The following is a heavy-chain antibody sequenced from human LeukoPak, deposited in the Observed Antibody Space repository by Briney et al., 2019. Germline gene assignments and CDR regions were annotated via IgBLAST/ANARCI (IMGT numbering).Heavy chain of an antibody. CDR2: MNPNSGNT. CDR1: GYTFTSYD. J-gene: IGHJ3*02. Sequence: GASVKVSCKASGYTFTSYDINWVRQATGQGLEWMGWMNPNSGNTGYAQKFQGRVTMTRNTSIGTAYMELSSLRSEDTAVYYCATRVVGYCSGGSCPDDAFDIWGQGTMVTVSS. D-gene: IGHD2-15*01. V-gene: IGHV1-8*01. CDR3: ATRVVGYCSGGSCPDDAFDI.